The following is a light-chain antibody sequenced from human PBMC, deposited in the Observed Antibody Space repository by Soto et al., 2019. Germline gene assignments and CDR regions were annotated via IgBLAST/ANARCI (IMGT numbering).Light chain of an antibody. J-gene: IGKJ1*01. CDR2: GAS. CDR1: QSITRN. CDR3: QQYNNWPMWT. Sequence: EIVMMQSPATLSVSPGERATLSCRASQSITRNLAWYQQSPGQAPRLLIYGASTRATGIPARFSGSGSGTEFTLTLNSLQSEEFAVYYCQQYNNWPMWTFGQGTKV. V-gene: IGKV3-15*01.